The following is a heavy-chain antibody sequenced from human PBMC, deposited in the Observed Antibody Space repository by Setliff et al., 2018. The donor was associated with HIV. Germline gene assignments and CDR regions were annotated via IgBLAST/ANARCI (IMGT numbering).Heavy chain of an antibody. CDR2: IYYSGST. V-gene: IGHV4-39*07. J-gene: IGHJ5*02. CDR3: ARDLNHGYSGYVYNWFDP. CDR1: GGSISSSSYY. Sequence: SETLSLTCTVSGGSISSSSYYWGWIRQPPGKGLEWIGSIYYSGSTYYNPSLKSRVTISVDTLKNQFSMKLSSVIAADTAVYYCARDLNHGYSGYVYNWFDPWGQGTLVTVSS. D-gene: IGHD5-12*01.